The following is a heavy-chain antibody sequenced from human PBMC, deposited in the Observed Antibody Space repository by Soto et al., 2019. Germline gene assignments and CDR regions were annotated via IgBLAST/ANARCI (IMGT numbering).Heavy chain of an antibody. Sequence: QVQLVQSGAEVKKPGASVKVSCKASGYTFTSYYMHWVRQAPGQGLEWMGIINPSGGSTSYAQKFQGRVTMTRDTSTSTVYRELSSLRSEDTAVYYCARGPRGGSPLSTFDYWGQGTLVTVSS. CDR2: INPSGGST. V-gene: IGHV1-46*01. J-gene: IGHJ4*02. D-gene: IGHD2-15*01. CDR1: GYTFTSYY. CDR3: ARGPRGGSPLSTFDY.